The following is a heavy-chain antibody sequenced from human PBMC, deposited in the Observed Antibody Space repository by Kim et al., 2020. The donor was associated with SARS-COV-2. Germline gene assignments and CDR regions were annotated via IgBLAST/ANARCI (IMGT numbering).Heavy chain of an antibody. D-gene: IGHD3-16*01. V-gene: IGHV5-10-1*01. CDR1: GYSFTSYW. CDR2: IDPTDSYT. CDR3: ARHAEGYSPTGGGPEYFQL. Sequence: GESLKISCKGSGYSFTSYWISWVRQMPGKGLEWMGRIDPTDSYTNYSPSFQGHVTISVDKSISSVYLQWSSLKASDTAMYYCARHAEGYSPTGGGPEYFQLWGQGTLVTVSS. J-gene: IGHJ1*01.